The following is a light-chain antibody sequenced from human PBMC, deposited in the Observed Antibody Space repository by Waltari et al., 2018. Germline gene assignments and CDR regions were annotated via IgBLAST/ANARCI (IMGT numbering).Light chain of an antibody. CDR1: QAVSNK. Sequence: DIEMTQSPAXXSVSPGERTTLSCSASQAVSNKLAWYQQKPGQAPRVVIYDVSTRATGIPVRFSGXGSSTEFTLTIDRMQSEDFAVYYCHQXKDYXSTXGQGTKVEIK. CDR2: DVS. CDR3: HQXKDYXST. J-gene: IGKJ2*01. V-gene: IGKV3-15*01.